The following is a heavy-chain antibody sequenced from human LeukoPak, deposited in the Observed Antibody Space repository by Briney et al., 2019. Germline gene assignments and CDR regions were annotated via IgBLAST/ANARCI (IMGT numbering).Heavy chain of an antibody. CDR1: GFTFSSYA. D-gene: IGHD4-17*01. Sequence: GGSLRLSCAAPGFTFSSYAMHWVRQAPGKGLEYVSAISSNGGSTYYADSVKGRFTISRDNSKNTLYLQMGSLRAEDMAVYYCARESLDYGDYVFDYWGQGTLVTVSS. CDR2: ISSNGGST. V-gene: IGHV3-64*02. CDR3: ARESLDYGDYVFDY. J-gene: IGHJ4*02.